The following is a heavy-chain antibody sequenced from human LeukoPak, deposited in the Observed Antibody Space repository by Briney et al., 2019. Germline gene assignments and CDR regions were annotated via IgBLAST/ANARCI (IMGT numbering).Heavy chain of an antibody. Sequence: GSVKVSCKASGYTFTSYDINWVRQATGQGLEWMGWMNPNSGYTGYAQKFQGRVTITRNTSISTAYMELSSLRSEDTAVYYCAREEQWTPGHWYFDLWGRGTLVTVSS. CDR3: AREEQWTPGHWYFDL. CDR2: MNPNSGYT. J-gene: IGHJ2*01. CDR1: GYTFTSYD. D-gene: IGHD6-19*01. V-gene: IGHV1-8*03.